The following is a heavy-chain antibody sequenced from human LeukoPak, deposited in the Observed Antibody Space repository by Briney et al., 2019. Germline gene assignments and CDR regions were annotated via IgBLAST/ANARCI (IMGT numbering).Heavy chain of an antibody. CDR1: GGSFSGYY. Sequence: PSETLSLTCAADGGSFSGYYWSWIRQPPGKGLDWIGEINHSGGSNYNPSLKGRVTISVDTSKNQFSLKLSSVTAADTAVYYCARAFYYDSSGYYYFDYWGQGTLVTVSS. V-gene: IGHV4-34*01. CDR2: INHSGGS. J-gene: IGHJ4*02. D-gene: IGHD3-22*01. CDR3: ARAFYYDSSGYYYFDY.